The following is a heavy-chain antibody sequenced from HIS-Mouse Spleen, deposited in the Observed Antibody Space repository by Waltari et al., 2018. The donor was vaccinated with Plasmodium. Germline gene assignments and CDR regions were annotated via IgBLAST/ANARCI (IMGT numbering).Heavy chain of an antibody. CDR3: ARLSIAVAGNFDY. Sequence: QLQLQESGPGLVKPSETLSLTCTVSGGSISSSSYYWGWIRQPPGKGLEWIGSIYSSGSTYYNPSLKSRVTISVDTSKNQFSLKLSSVTAADTAVYYCARLSIAVAGNFDYWGQGTLVTVSS. CDR2: IYSSGST. V-gene: IGHV4-39*01. J-gene: IGHJ4*02. CDR1: GGSISSSSYY. D-gene: IGHD6-19*01.